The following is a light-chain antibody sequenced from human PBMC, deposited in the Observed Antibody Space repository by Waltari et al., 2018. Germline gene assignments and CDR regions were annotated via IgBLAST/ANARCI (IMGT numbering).Light chain of an antibody. CDR1: QSVSSN. J-gene: IGKJ4*01. Sequence: EIVMTQSPATLSASPGERATLACRASQSVSSNLAWYQQKPGQAPRLLIYGASTRATGIPARFSGSGSGTEFTLTISSLQSGDFAVYYCQHYNNWPPLTFGGGTKVEIK. CDR2: GAS. V-gene: IGKV3-15*01. CDR3: QHYNNWPPLT.